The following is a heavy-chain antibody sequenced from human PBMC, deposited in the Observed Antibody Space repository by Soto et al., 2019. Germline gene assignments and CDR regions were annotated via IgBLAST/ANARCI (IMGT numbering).Heavy chain of an antibody. CDR2: IWYDGSNK. CDR1: GFTFSSYG. Sequence: PGGSLRLSCAASGFTFSSYGMHWVRQAPGKGLEWVAVIWYDGSNKYYADPVKGRFTISRDNSKNTLYLQMNSLRAEDTAVYYCARGLRGGATALNAFDIWGQGTMVTVSS. D-gene: IGHD1-26*01. J-gene: IGHJ3*02. CDR3: ARGLRGGATALNAFDI. V-gene: IGHV3-33*01.